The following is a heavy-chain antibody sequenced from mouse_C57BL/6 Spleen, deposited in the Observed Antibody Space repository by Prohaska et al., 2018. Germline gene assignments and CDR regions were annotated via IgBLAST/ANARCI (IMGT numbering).Heavy chain of an antibody. CDR2: IYPGSGST. Sequence: PGAELVKPGASVKMSCKASGYTFTSYWITWVKQRPGQGLEWIGDIYPGSGSTNYNEKFKSKATLTVDTSYSTAYIHLSSLTSEDSAFYCCARLICYGSYWYFDVCGTGTTVTVSS. D-gene: IGHD1-1*01. CDR3: ARLICYGSYWYFDV. J-gene: IGHJ1*03. CDR1: GYTFTSYW. V-gene: IGHV1-55*01.